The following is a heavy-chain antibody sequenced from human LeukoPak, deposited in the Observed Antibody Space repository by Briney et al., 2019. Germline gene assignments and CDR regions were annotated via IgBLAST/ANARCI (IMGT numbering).Heavy chain of an antibody. J-gene: IGHJ5*02. Sequence: ASVKVSCKASGYTFTGYYMHWVRRAPGQGLEWMGWINPNSGGTNYAQKFQGRVTMTRDTSISTAYMELSRLRSDDTAVYYCAREESGITIFGVVLIGFDPWGQGTLVTVSS. V-gene: IGHV1-2*02. CDR2: INPNSGGT. CDR1: GYTFTGYY. D-gene: IGHD3-3*01. CDR3: AREESGITIFGVVLIGFDP.